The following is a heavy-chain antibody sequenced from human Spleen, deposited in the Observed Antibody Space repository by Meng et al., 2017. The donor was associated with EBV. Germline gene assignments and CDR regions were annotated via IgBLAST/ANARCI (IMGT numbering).Heavy chain of an antibody. CDR3: ARDPSARVVKWFDP. Sequence: HLRRQLSGQELVKPSETLSLTCAVSCGSISMSSYYRGSTRQPPGKWREWIGSIYYSGSTYYNPSLKSRVTISVDTYKNQFSLKLSSVTAADTAVYYCARDPSARVVKWFDPWGQGTLVTVSS. CDR1: CGSISMSSYY. J-gene: IGHJ5*02. V-gene: IGHV4-39*07. D-gene: IGHD3-10*01. CDR2: IYYSGST.